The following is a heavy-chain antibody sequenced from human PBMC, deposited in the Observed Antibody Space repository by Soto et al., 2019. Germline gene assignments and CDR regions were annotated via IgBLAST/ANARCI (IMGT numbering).Heavy chain of an antibody. V-gene: IGHV3-23*01. CDR1: GFTFSSYA. CDR2: ISGSGGST. CDR3: AKHSMGVVVAATPISSYYYYYYMDV. J-gene: IGHJ6*03. D-gene: IGHD2-15*01. Sequence: EVQLWESGGGLVQPGGSLRLACAASGFTFSSYAMSWVRQAPGKGLEWVSGISGSGGSTDYADSVKGRFTISRDNSKNTLYLQMNSVRAEDTALYYGAKHSMGVVVAATPISSYYYYYYMDVWGKGTTVTVSS.